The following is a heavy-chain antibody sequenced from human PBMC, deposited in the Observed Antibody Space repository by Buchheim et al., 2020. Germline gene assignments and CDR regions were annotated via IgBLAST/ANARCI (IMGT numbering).Heavy chain of an antibody. V-gene: IGHV4-61*05. Sequence: QLQLQESGPGLVKPSETLSLTCTVSGGSISSSSYYWGWIRQPPGKGLEWIGYIYYSGSTNYNPSLKSRVTISVDTSKNQFSLKLSSVTAADTAVYYCARWGSYRNYFDYWGQGTL. J-gene: IGHJ4*02. CDR2: IYYSGST. CDR3: ARWGSYRNYFDY. D-gene: IGHD1-26*01. CDR1: GGSISSSSYY.